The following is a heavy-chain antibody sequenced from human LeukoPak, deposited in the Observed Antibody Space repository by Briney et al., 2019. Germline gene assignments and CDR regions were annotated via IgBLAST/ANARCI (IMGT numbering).Heavy chain of an antibody. CDR2: IYPDDSDT. CDR1: GYSFTSYW. D-gene: IGHD3-3*02. V-gene: IGHV5-51*01. J-gene: IGHJ3*02. CDR3: ARDRILDAFDI. Sequence: GESLKISCKGSGYSFTSYWIGWERQMPGKGLEWMGIIYPDDSDTRYSPSFQGQVTISADKSISTAYLQWSSLKASDTAMYYCARDRILDAFDIWGQGTMVTVSS.